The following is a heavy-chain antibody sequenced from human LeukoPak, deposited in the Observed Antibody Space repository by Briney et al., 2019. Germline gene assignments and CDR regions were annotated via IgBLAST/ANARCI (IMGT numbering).Heavy chain of an antibody. D-gene: IGHD2/OR15-2a*01. CDR2: IRSNSGTI. Sequence: GGSLRLSCAASGFTFSSYSMNWVCQAPGKGLEWLSYIRSNSGTIYYADSVKGRFTISRDNAKNSLYLQMDSLRVEDTAVYYCARGPSTLFDYWGQGTLVTVSS. CDR3: ARGPSTLFDY. J-gene: IGHJ4*02. CDR1: GFTFSSYS. V-gene: IGHV3-48*01.